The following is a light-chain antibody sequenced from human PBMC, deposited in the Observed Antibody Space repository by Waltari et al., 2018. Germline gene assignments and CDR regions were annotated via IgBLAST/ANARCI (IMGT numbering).Light chain of an antibody. J-gene: IGLJ2*01. CDR3: SSYTSTTTLV. V-gene: IGLV2-14*03. CDR2: DVS. CDR1: SSDVGASKY. Sequence: QSALSQPASVSGSPGQSITISCTGTSSDVGASKYVPWYQHHPGRAPKLILFDVSELPSGISNRFSGSKSGNTASLTISGLQTEDEADYYCSSYTSTTTLVFGGGTKVTVL.